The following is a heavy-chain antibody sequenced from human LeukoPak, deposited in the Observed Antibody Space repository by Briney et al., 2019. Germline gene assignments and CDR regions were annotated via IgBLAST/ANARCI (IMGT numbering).Heavy chain of an antibody. CDR1: GFTFSSYS. J-gene: IGHJ6*02. D-gene: IGHD3-10*01. CDR2: ISSSSSYI. CDR3: ARDEKLLWFGELTYYYGMDV. Sequence: PGGSLGLSCAASGFTFSSYSMNWVRQAPGKGLEWVSSISSSSSYIYYADSVKGRFTISRDNAKNSLYLQMNSLRAEDTAVYYCARDEKLLWFGELTYYYGMDVWGQGTTVTVSS. V-gene: IGHV3-21*01.